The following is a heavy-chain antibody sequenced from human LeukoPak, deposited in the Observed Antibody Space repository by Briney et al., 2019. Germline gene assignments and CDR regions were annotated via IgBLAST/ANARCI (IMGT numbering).Heavy chain of an antibody. D-gene: IGHD6-13*01. CDR1: GFTFSSYG. Sequence: GRSLRLSCAASGFTFSSYGMHWVRQAPGKGLEWVAVISYDGSNKYYADSVKGRFTISRDNSKNTLYLQMNSLRAEDTAVYYCAREVVAAAAKDYGMDVWGQGTTVTVSS. V-gene: IGHV3-30*03. J-gene: IGHJ6*02. CDR2: ISYDGSNK. CDR3: AREVVAAAAKDYGMDV.